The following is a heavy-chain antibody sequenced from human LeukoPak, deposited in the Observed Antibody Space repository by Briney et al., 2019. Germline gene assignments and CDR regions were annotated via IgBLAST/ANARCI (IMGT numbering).Heavy chain of an antibody. V-gene: IGHV3-7*03. CDR3: ARSYSRFDY. D-gene: IGHD6-13*01. J-gene: IGHJ4*02. Sequence: GGSLSLSCVASEFTFSSYWMSWVRQAPGRGLEWVANIKQDGREIYYVDSVKGRFTISRDNAKKSLYLQMNSLRAEDTAVYYCARSYSRFDYWGQGTLVTVSS. CDR1: EFTFSSYW. CDR2: IKQDGREI.